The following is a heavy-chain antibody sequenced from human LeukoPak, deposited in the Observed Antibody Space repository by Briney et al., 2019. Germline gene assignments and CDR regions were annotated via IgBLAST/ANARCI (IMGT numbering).Heavy chain of an antibody. D-gene: IGHD6-19*01. CDR2: IYYTEST. CDR1: GDSISSSSYS. Sequence: PETLSLTCTVSGDSISSSSYSWGWIRQPPRKGLEWIGSIYYTESTYYSPSLKSRVTMSVDTSKNQFSLNLSSVTAADTAVYYCARRKPSGSGWLFDYWGQGTLVTVSS. V-gene: IGHV4-39*01. CDR3: ARRKPSGSGWLFDY. J-gene: IGHJ4*02.